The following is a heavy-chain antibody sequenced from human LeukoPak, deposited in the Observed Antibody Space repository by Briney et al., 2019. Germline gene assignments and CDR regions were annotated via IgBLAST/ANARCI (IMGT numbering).Heavy chain of an antibody. CDR3: ARRSRMTTIDAFDI. CDR1: GGSISSSNW. Sequence: SGTLSLTCAVSGGSISSSNWWSWVRQPPGKGLEWIGYIYYSGSTNYNPSLKSRVTISVDTSKNQFFLKLSSVTAADTAVYYCARRSRMTTIDAFDIWGQGTMVTVSS. J-gene: IGHJ3*02. D-gene: IGHD5-24*01. V-gene: IGHV4-4*02. CDR2: IYYSGST.